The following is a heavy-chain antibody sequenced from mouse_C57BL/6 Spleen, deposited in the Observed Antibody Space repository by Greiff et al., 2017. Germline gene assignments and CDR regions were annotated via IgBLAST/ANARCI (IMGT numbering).Heavy chain of an antibody. J-gene: IGHJ2*01. CDR3: ARGSKEDCDY. Sequence: VKLQQSGPELVKPGASVKLSCKASGYTFTSYDINWVKQRPGQGLEWIGWIYPSDGSTKYNEKFKGKATLTVDTSSSTAYMELHSLTSEDSAVYCCARGSKEDCDYWGQGTTLTVSS. V-gene: IGHV1-85*01. CDR2: IYPSDGST. CDR1: GYTFTSYD.